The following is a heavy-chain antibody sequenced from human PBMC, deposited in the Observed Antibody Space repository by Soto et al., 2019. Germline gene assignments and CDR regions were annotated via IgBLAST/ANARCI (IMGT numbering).Heavy chain of an antibody. Sequence: EVQLVESGGGLVKPGGSLRLSCAASGFTFNTYDMNWVRQAPGKGLEWVSSITTSSAYIYYADSLKGRITISRDNAKNSLFQQMNSLRAEATAVYYCVRSGTARLLRHSWFDTWGQGTLVTVSS. CDR2: ITTSSAYI. D-gene: IGHD2-21*01. CDR1: GFTFNTYD. CDR3: VRSGTARLLRHSWFDT. V-gene: IGHV3-21*01. J-gene: IGHJ5*02.